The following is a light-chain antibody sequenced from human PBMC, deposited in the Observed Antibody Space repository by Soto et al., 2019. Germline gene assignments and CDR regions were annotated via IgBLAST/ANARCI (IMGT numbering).Light chain of an antibody. V-gene: IGKV3D-20*02. CDR2: GAS. J-gene: IGKJ3*01. CDR1: QSVSSSY. CDR3: QHRSNWPPD. Sequence: PGERATLSCGASQSVSSSYLAWYQQKPGQAPRLLIYGASSRATGVPDRFSGSGSGTDFTLTISRLEPEDFAVYYCQHRSNWPPDFGPGTKVDFK.